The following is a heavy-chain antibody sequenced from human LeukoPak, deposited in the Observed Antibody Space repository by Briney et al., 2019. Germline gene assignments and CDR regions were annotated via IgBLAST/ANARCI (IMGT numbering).Heavy chain of an antibody. CDR2: IYTSGNT. CDR1: GGSISYYY. CDR3: ARDRYYYDSSARYFDY. J-gene: IGHJ4*02. V-gene: IGHV4-4*07. D-gene: IGHD3-22*01. Sequence: SETLSLTCTVSGGSISYYYWNWIRQPAGKGLEWIGRIYTSGNTYYNPSLKSRVTMSVDTSKNQFSLKLSSVTAADTAVYYCARDRYYYDSSARYFDYWGQGTLVTVSS.